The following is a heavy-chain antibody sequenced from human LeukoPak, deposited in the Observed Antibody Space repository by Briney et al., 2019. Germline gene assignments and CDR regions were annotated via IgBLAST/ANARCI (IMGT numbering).Heavy chain of an antibody. D-gene: IGHD2-8*01. CDR3: ARDRGSTNLRLFDY. Sequence: PGGSLRLSCAASGFTFSSYGMHWVRQAPGKGLEWVAVIWYDGSNKYYADSVKGRFTISRDNSKNTLYLQMNSLRAEDTAVYYCARDRGSTNLRLFDYWGQGTLVTVSS. CDR1: GFTFSSYG. CDR2: IWYDGSNK. J-gene: IGHJ4*02. V-gene: IGHV3-33*01.